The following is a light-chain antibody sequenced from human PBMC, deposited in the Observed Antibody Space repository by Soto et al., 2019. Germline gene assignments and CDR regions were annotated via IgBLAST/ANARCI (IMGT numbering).Light chain of an antibody. V-gene: IGLV2-11*01. CDR3: CSYVDTYTWV. J-gene: IGLJ3*02. CDR1: NSDVGGYKY. Sequence: QSALTQPRSVSGSPGQSVTISCTGTNSDVGGYKYVSWYQQYPGKAPKLMISGVSERPSGVPDRFSWSKSGNTASLTISGLQAEDEADYYCCSYVDTYTWVFGGGTKLTVL. CDR2: GVS.